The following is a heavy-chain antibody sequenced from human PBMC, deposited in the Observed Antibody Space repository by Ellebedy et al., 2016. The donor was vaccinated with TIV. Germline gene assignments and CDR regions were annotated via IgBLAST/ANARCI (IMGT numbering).Heavy chain of an antibody. V-gene: IGHV4-34*01. CDR2: INHSGFT. CDR3: AIKGGLKTRWSY. D-gene: IGHD3-16*01. CDR1: GGSFSTYY. J-gene: IGHJ4*02. Sequence: SETLSLTXAVNGGSFSTYYWSWIRQPPEKGLVWIGDINHSGFTDYNPSLKSRVTISRDTSKNQFSLNLSSVTAADTAVYFCAIKGGLKTRWSYWGQGSLVTVSS.